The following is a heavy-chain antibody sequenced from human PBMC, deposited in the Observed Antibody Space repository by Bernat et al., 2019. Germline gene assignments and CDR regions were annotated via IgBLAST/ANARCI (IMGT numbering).Heavy chain of an antibody. CDR3: ARGIQLWLSSNDAFDI. Sequence: QVQLVESGGGVVQPGRSLRLSCAASGFTFSSYAMHWVRQAPGKGLEWVPVISYDGSNKYYADSVKGRFTISRDNSKNTLYLQMNSLRAEDTAVYYCARGIQLWLSSNDAFDIWGQGTMVTVSS. D-gene: IGHD5-18*01. V-gene: IGHV3-30-3*01. CDR1: GFTFSSYA. J-gene: IGHJ3*02. CDR2: ISYDGSNK.